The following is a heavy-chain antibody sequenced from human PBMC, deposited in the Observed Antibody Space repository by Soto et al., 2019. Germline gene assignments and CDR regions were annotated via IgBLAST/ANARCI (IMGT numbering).Heavy chain of an antibody. Sequence: SETLSLTCAVYGGSFSAYYWSWIRQPPGKGLEWVGYIYYSGSTNYNPSLKSRVTISVDTSKNQFSLKLSSVTAADTAVYYCARDPGGGMDVWGQGTTVTVSS. CDR1: GGSFSAYY. CDR2: IYYSGST. V-gene: IGHV4-59*01. CDR3: ARDPGGGMDV. J-gene: IGHJ6*02. D-gene: IGHD2-15*01.